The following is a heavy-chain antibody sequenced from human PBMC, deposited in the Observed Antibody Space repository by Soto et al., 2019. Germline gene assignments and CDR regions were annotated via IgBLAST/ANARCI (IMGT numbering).Heavy chain of an antibody. CDR1: WYNFTDFW. CDR2: IDTSNSYT. CDR3: WVLGDSSWLNYYGMDF. V-gene: IGHV5-10-1*01. Sequence: ESHKNLNNVFWYNFTDFWVSRVRKMTGKGLEWMGRIDTSNSYTNYDPSFQGQVTISAEKSITTAYLQWSSLKASDTAMYFYWVLGDSSWLNYYGMDFWGQGTTVTVSS. J-gene: IGHJ6*01. D-gene: IGHD6-13*01.